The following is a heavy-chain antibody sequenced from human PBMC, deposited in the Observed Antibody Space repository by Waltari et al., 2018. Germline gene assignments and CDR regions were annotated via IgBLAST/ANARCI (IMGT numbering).Heavy chain of an antibody. CDR2: SSGSGGTT. V-gene: IGHV3-23*04. D-gene: IGHD1-26*01. CDR3: AKSSGSYYEVFDY. Sequence: EVRLVESGGGLVQPGGSLRLSCAASGFAFANYGMSWVRQAPGKGLEGVSSSSGSGGTTYYADSVKGRFTMSKDNSKNTLFLQMNSLRVDDTADYYCAKSSGSYYEVFDYWGRGTLVTVSS. CDR1: GFAFANYG. J-gene: IGHJ4*02.